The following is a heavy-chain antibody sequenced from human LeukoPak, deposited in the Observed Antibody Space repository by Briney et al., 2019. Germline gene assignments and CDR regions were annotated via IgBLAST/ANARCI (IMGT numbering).Heavy chain of an antibody. CDR3: ARISSSRYYFDY. Sequence: GGSLRLSCAASGFTFNSYWMSWVRQAPGKGLEWVANIKLDGSEKYYVDSVKGRFTISRDSAKNSLYLQMNSLRAEDTAVYYCARISSSRYYFDYWGQGTLVIVSS. CDR2: IKLDGSEK. D-gene: IGHD6-13*01. J-gene: IGHJ4*02. CDR1: GFTFNSYW. V-gene: IGHV3-7*01.